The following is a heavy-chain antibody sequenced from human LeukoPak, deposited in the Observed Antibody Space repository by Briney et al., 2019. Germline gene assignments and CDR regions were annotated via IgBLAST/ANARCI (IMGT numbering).Heavy chain of an antibody. CDR2: ISSSSSTI. D-gene: IGHD3-22*01. J-gene: IGHJ4*02. CDR3: ARGSTYYDSSGQVPFGY. Sequence: GGPLRLSCAASGFTFSTYSMNWVRQAPGKGLEWVSYISSSSSTIYYADSVKGRFTISRDNAKNSLYLQMNSLRAEDTAVYYCARGSTYYDSSGQVPFGYWGQGTLVTVSS. CDR1: GFTFSTYS. V-gene: IGHV3-48*01.